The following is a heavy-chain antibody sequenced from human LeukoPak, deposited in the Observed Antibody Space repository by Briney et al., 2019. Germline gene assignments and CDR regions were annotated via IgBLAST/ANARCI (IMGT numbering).Heavy chain of an antibody. Sequence: GGSLRLSCADSGFTFSSYGMHWVRQAPGKGLEWVAVISYDGSNKYYADSVKGRFTISRDNSKNTLYLQINSLRAEDTAVYYCAKDRIAAAVFHYYYGMDVWGQGTTVTVSS. CDR3: AKDRIAAAVFHYYYGMDV. CDR1: GFTFSSYG. CDR2: ISYDGSNK. D-gene: IGHD6-13*01. J-gene: IGHJ6*02. V-gene: IGHV3-30*18.